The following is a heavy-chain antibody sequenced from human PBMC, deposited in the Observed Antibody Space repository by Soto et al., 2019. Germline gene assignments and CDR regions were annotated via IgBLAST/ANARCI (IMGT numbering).Heavy chain of an antibody. Sequence: QVQLVESGGGLVKPGGSLRLSCAASGFTFSDYYMSWIRQAPGKGLEWVSYINSSSSYTNYAACVKGRFTISRGNAKNSLSLQMNSLRAEETAVYYCARIITAAGGRRYFDLWGRGTLFTVSS. CDR3: ARIITAAGGRRYFDL. CDR1: GFTFSDYY. CDR2: INSSSSYT. V-gene: IGHV3-11*05. J-gene: IGHJ2*01. D-gene: IGHD6-13*01.